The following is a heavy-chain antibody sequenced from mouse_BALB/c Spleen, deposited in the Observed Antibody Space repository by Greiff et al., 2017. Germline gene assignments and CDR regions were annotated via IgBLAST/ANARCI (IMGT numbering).Heavy chain of an antibody. J-gene: IGHJ4*01. CDR1: GYAFSSYW. Sequence: QVHVKQSGAELVRPGSSVKISCKASGYAFSSYWMNWVKQRPGQGLEWIGQIYPGDGDTNYNGKFKGKATLTADKSSSTAYMQLSSLTSEDSAVYFCARGGITKAMDYWGQGTSVTVSS. V-gene: IGHV1-80*01. CDR2: IYPGDGDT. CDR3: ARGGITKAMDY. D-gene: IGHD2-4*01.